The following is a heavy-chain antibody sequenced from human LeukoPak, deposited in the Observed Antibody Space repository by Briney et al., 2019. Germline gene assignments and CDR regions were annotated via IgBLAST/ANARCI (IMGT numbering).Heavy chain of an antibody. J-gene: IGHJ4*02. Sequence: AGGSLRLSCAASGFTFSNAWMSWVRQAPGKGLEWVGRIKSKTDGGTTDYAAPVKGRFTISRDDSKNTLYLQMNSLKTEDTAVYYCARGPDQVNGGGWSFDYWGQGTLVTVSS. CDR2: IKSKTDGGTT. CDR3: ARGPDQVNGGGWSFDY. CDR1: GFTFSNAW. V-gene: IGHV3-15*01. D-gene: IGHD6-19*01.